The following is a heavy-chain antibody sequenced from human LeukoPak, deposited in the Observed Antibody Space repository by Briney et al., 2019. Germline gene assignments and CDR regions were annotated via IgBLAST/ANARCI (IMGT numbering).Heavy chain of an antibody. V-gene: IGHV4-59*01. D-gene: IGHD6-13*01. CDR3: ARELAAAAEGWFDP. CDR1: GGSISTYY. J-gene: IGHJ5*02. CDR2: IYYSGST. Sequence: PAETLSLTCTVSGGSISTYYWSWIRQPPGKGLEWIGFIYYSGSTNYNPSLKSRVTISVDTSKNQFSLKLSSVTAADTAVYYCARELAAAAEGWFDPWVQGTLATVTS.